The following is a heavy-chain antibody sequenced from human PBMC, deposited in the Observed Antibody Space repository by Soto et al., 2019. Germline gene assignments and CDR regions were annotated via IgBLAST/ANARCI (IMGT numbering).Heavy chain of an antibody. CDR2: IYYSGST. V-gene: IGHV4-31*03. Sequence: SETLSLTCTVSGGSISSGGYYWSWIRQHPGKGLEWIGYIYYSGSTYYNPSLKSRVTISVDTSKNQFSLKLSSVTAADTAVYYCARDYGIRDGYNNPLGYAFDIWGQGTMVTVSS. CDR1: GGSISSGGYY. J-gene: IGHJ3*02. CDR3: ARDYGIRDGYNNPLGYAFDI. D-gene: IGHD5-12*01.